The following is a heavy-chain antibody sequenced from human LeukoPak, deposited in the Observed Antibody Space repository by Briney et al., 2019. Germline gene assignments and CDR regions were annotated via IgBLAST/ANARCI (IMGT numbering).Heavy chain of an antibody. CDR1: GGSFRGYF. Sequence: SETLSLTCAVYGGSFRGYFWSWIRQPPGKGLEWIGEINHSGSTNYNPSLKSRVTISLDTSKNQFSLRLSSVTAADTAVYYCATLRYSSSWFNYWGQGTLVTVSS. CDR3: ATLRYSSSWFNY. V-gene: IGHV4-34*01. D-gene: IGHD6-13*01. CDR2: INHSGST. J-gene: IGHJ4*02.